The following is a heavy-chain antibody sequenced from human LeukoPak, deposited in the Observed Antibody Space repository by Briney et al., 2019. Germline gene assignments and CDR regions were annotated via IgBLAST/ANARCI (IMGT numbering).Heavy chain of an antibody. Sequence: GGSLRLSCTASGFTFRSYAMSWVRQAPGKGLAWVSLITGGGETTYYGDSVTGRFTISRDNSKNTVDLQMNSLRVEDTAVYYCTRDFSGSYPLNQDYWGQGTLVTVSS. CDR1: GFTFRSYA. V-gene: IGHV3-23*01. CDR3: TRDFSGSYPLNQDY. J-gene: IGHJ4*02. CDR2: ITGGGETT. D-gene: IGHD1-26*01.